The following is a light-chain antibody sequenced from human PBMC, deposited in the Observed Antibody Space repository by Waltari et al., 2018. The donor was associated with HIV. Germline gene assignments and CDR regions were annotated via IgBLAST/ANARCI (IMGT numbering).Light chain of an antibody. CDR3: QQSFGSPGT. CDR2: ATS. V-gene: IGKV1-39*01. Sequence: DSQITQSPSSLSASVGGRVTIPHREIQTISTYLDWYQQKLGRAPKLLIYATSTLQSGVPSRFTGSRSGTDFTLTISSLQPEDVAAYYCQQSFGSPGTFGQGTKVDI. CDR1: QTISTY. J-gene: IGKJ1*01.